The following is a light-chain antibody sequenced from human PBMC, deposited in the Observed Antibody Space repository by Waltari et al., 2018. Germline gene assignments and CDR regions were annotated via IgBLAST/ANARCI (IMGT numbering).Light chain of an antibody. CDR2: VNSDGSH. J-gene: IGLJ3*02. CDR1: SGHSSNV. Sequence: QLVLTQSPSASASLGASVKLTCTLSSGHSSNVIAWLQQQSERGPRYLMKVNSDGSHSKGDGIPDRFSGSSSGAGRYLTISSLQSEDEADYYCQTGGHGTWVFGGGTKLTVL. CDR3: QTGGHGTWV. V-gene: IGLV4-69*01.